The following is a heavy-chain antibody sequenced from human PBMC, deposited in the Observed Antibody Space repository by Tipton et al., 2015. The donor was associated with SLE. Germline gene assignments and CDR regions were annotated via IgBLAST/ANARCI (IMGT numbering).Heavy chain of an antibody. CDR2: INHSGST. CDR1: GGSFSGYY. Sequence: LRLSCAVYGGSFSGYYWSWIRQPPGKGLEWIGEINHSGSTNYNPSLKSRVTISVDTSKNQFSLKLSSVTAADTAVYYCARGYHRECWGQGTLVTVSS. CDR3: ARGYHREC. J-gene: IGHJ4*02. V-gene: IGHV4-34*01. D-gene: IGHD2-2*01.